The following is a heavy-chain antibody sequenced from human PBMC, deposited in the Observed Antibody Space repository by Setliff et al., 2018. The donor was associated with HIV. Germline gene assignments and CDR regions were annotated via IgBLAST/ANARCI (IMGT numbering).Heavy chain of an antibody. J-gene: IGHJ4*02. CDR2: IYSTGGT. D-gene: IGHD2-15*01. Sequence: PSETLSLTCTVSGASITSHYWSWIRQSPGRELEWIGYIYSTGGTNYNPSLQSRVSISMDASKNKFSLKLSSLAAADTAVYYCARYRREDYSLTAYFDSWGQGTLVTVSS. CDR3: ARYRREDYSLTAYFDS. CDR1: GASITSHY. V-gene: IGHV4-59*08.